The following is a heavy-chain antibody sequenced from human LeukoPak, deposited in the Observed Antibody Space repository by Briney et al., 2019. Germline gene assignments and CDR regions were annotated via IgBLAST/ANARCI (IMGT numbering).Heavy chain of an antibody. CDR3: ASSIWVDYYDSSGNNYYYYGMDV. Sequence: SVKVSCRASGGTFSSYTISWVRQAPGQGLEWMGRIIPILGIANYAQKFQGRVTITADKSTRTAYMELSSLRSEDTAVYYCASSIWVDYYDSSGNNYYYYGMDVWGQGTTVTVSS. J-gene: IGHJ6*02. V-gene: IGHV1-69*02. CDR1: GGTFSSYT. D-gene: IGHD3-22*01. CDR2: IIPILGIA.